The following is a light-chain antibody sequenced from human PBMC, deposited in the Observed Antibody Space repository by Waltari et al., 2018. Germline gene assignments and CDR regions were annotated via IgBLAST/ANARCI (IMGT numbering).Light chain of an antibody. CDR3: ASWDDSLNGHWV. CDR2: RSD. Sequence: QSVLTQPPSASWTPGQRVTISCSGSASNIGGNLVNWYQQLPGQAPKLLIYRSDQRPSGVPDRFSASKTGTSASLAISGLQSEDEADYFCASWDDSLNGHWVFGGGTKVTVL. J-gene: IGLJ3*02. V-gene: IGLV1-44*01. CDR1: ASNIGGNL.